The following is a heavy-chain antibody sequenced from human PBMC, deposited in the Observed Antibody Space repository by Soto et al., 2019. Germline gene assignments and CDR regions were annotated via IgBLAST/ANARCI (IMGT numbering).Heavy chain of an antibody. D-gene: IGHD1-26*01. J-gene: IGHJ4*02. CDR2: IYYSGTT. CDR1: GYSISSSNW. V-gene: IGHV4-28*01. CDR3: ARREIQGPIDY. Sequence: QVQLQESGPGLVKPSDTLSLTCAVSGYSISSSNWWGWIRQPPGKGLEWIGYIYYSGTTYYNPSLKSRVTRSADTTKDRFSLKLTSVTPVETALYYCARREIQGPIDYWCQGTLVTVSS.